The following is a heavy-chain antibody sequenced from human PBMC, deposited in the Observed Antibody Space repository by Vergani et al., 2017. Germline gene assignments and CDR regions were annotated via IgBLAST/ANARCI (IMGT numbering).Heavy chain of an antibody. CDR2: IRSKANSYAT. J-gene: IGHJ3*02. CDR3: TRPGWQTDAVDI. V-gene: IGHV3-73*01. D-gene: IGHD2-15*01. CDR1: GFTFSGSA. Sequence: ELQLVESGGGLVQPGGSLKLSCAASGFTFSGSAMPWVRQASGKGLEWVGRIRSKANSYATAYAASVKGRFTISRDDSKNTAYLQMNSLKTEDTAVYYCTRPGWQTDAVDIWGQGTMVTVSS.